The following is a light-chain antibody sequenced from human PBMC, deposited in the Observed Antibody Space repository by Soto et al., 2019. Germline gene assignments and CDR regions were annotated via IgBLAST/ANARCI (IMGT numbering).Light chain of an antibody. V-gene: IGKV3-20*01. CDR2: GAS. CDR1: QSVRSNS. CDR3: QQYSTSPLT. Sequence: EIVLTQSPRTLSLSPGESATLSCTASQSVRSNSLAWYQQKPGQAPRLRMFGASVRATGTPPRFSGRGSGIVFTLTISRLEPEDFAVYYYQQYSTSPLTFGGGTKVDI. J-gene: IGKJ4*01.